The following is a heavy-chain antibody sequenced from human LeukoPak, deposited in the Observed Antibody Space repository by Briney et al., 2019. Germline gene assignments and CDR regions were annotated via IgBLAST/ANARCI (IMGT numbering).Heavy chain of an antibody. CDR2: ISAYNGNT. CDR1: GYTFTSYG. J-gene: IGHJ4*02. D-gene: IGHD4-17*01. Sequence: ASVKVSCKASGYTFTSYGISWVRQAPGQGLEWMGWISAYNGNTNYAQKLQGRVTMTTDTSTSTAYMELRSLRSDDTAVYYCARERYGDYLQGLLDYWGQGTLVTVSS. V-gene: IGHV1-18*01. CDR3: ARERYGDYLQGLLDY.